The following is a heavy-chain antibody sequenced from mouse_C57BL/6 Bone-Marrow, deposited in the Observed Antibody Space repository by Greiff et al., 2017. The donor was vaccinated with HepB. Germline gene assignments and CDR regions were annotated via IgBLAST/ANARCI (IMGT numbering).Heavy chain of an antibody. J-gene: IGHJ3*01. CDR3: APLRFAY. Sequence: EVKVEESGGGLVKPGGSLKLSCAASGFTFSDYGMHWVRQAPEKGLEWVAYISSGSSTIYYADTVKGRFTISRDNAKNTLFLQMTSLRSEDTAMYYCAPLRFAYWGQGTLVTVSA. D-gene: IGHD6-1*01. V-gene: IGHV5-17*01. CDR2: ISSGSSTI. CDR1: GFTFSDYG.